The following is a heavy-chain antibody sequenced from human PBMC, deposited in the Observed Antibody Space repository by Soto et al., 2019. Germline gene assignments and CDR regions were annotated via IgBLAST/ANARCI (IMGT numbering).Heavy chain of an antibody. Sequence: QVQLQESGPGLVKPSQTLSLTCTVSGDSINSGGYHWSWIHQPRGRGLEWIGYIYYSGSTSYNPSLKSRVTMTVATSTNQFSLKFNSVTAADTAVYYCARVPLGYGDDWYFDLWGRGTLVTVSS. J-gene: IGHJ2*01. CDR3: ARVPLGYGDDWYFDL. CDR1: GDSINSGGYH. CDR2: IYYSGST. D-gene: IGHD4-17*01. V-gene: IGHV4-31*03.